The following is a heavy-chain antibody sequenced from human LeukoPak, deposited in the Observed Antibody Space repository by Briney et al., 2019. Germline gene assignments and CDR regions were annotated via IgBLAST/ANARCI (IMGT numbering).Heavy chain of an antibody. V-gene: IGHV4-59*01. CDR2: IYYSGST. CDR3: ARGGTAVIAPYAFDI. D-gene: IGHD2-15*01. Sequence: SETLSLTCTVSVGPINSYYWSGLRQPPGKGLEWIGYIYYSGSTNCNPSVKSRVAMSVDTSKKQFSLKLSSLTAADTAVYYCARGGTAVIAPYAFDIWGQGTMVTVSS. CDR1: VGPINSYY. J-gene: IGHJ3*02.